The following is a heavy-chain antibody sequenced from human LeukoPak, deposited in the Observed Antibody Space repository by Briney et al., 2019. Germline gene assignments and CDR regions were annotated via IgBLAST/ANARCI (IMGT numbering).Heavy chain of an antibody. V-gene: IGHV3-53*01. D-gene: IGHD5-24*01. CDR3: ARDETDGYNWYYFDY. CDR2: IYSGGST. Sequence: GGSLRLSCAASGFTVSSNYMSWVRQAPGKGLEWVSVIYSGGSTYYADSVKGRFTISRDNSKNTLYLQMNGLRAEDTAVYYCARDETDGYNWYYFDYWGQGTLVTVSS. CDR1: GFTVSSNY. J-gene: IGHJ4*02.